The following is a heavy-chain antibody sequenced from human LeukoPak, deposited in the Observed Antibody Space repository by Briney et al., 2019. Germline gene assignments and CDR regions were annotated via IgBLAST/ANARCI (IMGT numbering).Heavy chain of an antibody. CDR2: IYYSGST. V-gene: IGHV4-59*08. CDR3: ARQGYYDFWSGYSSFDY. D-gene: IGHD3-3*01. J-gene: IGHJ4*02. CDR1: GGSISSYY. Sequence: PSETLSLTCTVSGGSISSYYWSWIRQPPGKGLEWIRYIYYSGSTNYNPSLKSRVTISVDTSKNQFSLKLSSVTAADTAVYYCARQGYYDFWSGYSSFDYWGQGTLVTVSS.